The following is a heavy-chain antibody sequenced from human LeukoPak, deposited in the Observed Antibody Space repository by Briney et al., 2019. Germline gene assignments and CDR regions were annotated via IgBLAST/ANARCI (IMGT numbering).Heavy chain of an antibody. J-gene: IGHJ4*02. D-gene: IGHD3-10*01. V-gene: IGHV4-39*01. CDR2: IYYSGST. Sequence: SETLSLTCTVSGGSISSSNYYWGWIRQPPGKGLEWIGSIYYSGSTYYNPSLKSRVTISVDTSKNQFSLKLSSVTAADTAVYYCASLALGHYFDYWGQGTLVTVSS. CDR1: GGSISSSNYY. CDR3: ASLALGHYFDY.